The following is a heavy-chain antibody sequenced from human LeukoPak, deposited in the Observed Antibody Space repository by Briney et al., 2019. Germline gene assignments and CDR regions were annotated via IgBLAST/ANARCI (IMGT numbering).Heavy chain of an antibody. D-gene: IGHD4-11*01. V-gene: IGHV3-30*02. CDR1: GFTFSSYG. Sequence: GGSLRLSCAASGFTFSSYGMHWVRQAPGKGLEWVAFIRYDGSNKYYADSVKGRLTISRDNSKNTLYLQMNSLRAEDTAVYYCARAVRKQSYYFDYWGQGTLVTVSS. J-gene: IGHJ4*02. CDR3: ARAVRKQSYYFDY. CDR2: IRYDGSNK.